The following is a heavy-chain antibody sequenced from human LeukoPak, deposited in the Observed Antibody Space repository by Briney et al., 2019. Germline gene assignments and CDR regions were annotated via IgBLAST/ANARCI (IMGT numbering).Heavy chain of an antibody. CDR1: GFTFDDYG. Sequence: GGSLRLSCAASGFTFDDYGMSWVRHAPGKGLEWVSGINWNGGSTGYADSVKVRFTISRDNAKNSLYMQMNSLRAEDTALYYCARDYYGSGSLNWGQGTLVTVSS. V-gene: IGHV3-20*04. CDR2: INWNGGST. J-gene: IGHJ4*02. CDR3: ARDYYGSGSLN. D-gene: IGHD3-10*01.